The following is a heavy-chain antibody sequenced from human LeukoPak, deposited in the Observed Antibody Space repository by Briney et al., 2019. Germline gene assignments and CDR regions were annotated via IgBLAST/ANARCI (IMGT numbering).Heavy chain of an antibody. J-gene: IGHJ4*02. Sequence: GGSLRLSCAASGFTFSSYWMSWVRQAPGKGLEWVSAISGSGGSTYYADSVKGRFTISRDNSKNTLYLQMNSLRAEDTAVYYCAKDLRSLVGATDYWGQGTLVTVSS. V-gene: IGHV3-23*01. CDR3: AKDLRSLVGATDY. CDR1: GFTFSSYW. D-gene: IGHD1-26*01. CDR2: ISGSGGST.